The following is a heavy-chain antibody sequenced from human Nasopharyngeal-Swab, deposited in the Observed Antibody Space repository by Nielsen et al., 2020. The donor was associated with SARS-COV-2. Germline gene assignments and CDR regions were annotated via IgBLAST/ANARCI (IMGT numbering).Heavy chain of an antibody. CDR2: INPNSGGT. D-gene: IGHD3-10*01. CDR3: ARDPGAATLDY. Sequence: ASVKVSCKASGYTFTGYYMHWVRQAPGQGLEWMGWINPNSGGTNYAQKFQGRVTMTRDTSISTAYMELRSLRYDDTAVYYCARDPGAATLDYWGQGSLVTVSS. CDR1: GYTFTGYY. V-gene: IGHV1-2*02. J-gene: IGHJ4*02.